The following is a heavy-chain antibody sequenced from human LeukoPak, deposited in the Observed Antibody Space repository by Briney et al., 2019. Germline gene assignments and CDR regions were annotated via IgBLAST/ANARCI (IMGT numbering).Heavy chain of an antibody. D-gene: IGHD5-24*01. CDR1: GFTFRNYY. J-gene: IGHJ4*02. CDR2: ISGDGNSI. Sequence: GGSLRLSCEASGFTFRNYYMSWFRQAPGKGLEWVSGISGDGNSIRYADSVKGRFIISRDNTGNSLYLQMNSLRADDTALYYCPRWMCGSNWGFDYWGQGTLVTVSS. CDR3: PRWMCGSNWGFDY. V-gene: IGHV3-11*01.